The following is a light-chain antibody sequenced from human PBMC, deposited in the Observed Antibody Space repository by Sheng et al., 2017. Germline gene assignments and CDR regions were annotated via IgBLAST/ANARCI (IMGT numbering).Light chain of an antibody. Sequence: EIVLTQSPGTLSLSAGERATLSCRASQSVSTSYLAWYQQKAGQPPRLLIYSASRRATGIPDRFSGSGSGTDFTLTINNLEPEDFAVYYCQQYGTSQTFGQGTKVEIK. CDR1: QSVSTSY. V-gene: IGKV3-20*01. CDR3: QQYGTSQT. CDR2: SAS. J-gene: IGKJ1*01.